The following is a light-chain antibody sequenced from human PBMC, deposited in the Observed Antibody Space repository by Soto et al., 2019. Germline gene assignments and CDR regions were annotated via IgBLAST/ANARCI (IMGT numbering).Light chain of an antibody. CDR2: TAS. CDR3: QQYNSYSWT. V-gene: IGKV1D-16*01. Sequence: IQMTQSPSSVSASVGDRVTITCRASQGISRWLAWYQQKPGKAPKLLIYTASRLQSGVPSRFSGSGSGTEFTLTISSLQPDDFATYYCQQYNSYSWTFGQGTKVDIK. J-gene: IGKJ1*01. CDR1: QGISRW.